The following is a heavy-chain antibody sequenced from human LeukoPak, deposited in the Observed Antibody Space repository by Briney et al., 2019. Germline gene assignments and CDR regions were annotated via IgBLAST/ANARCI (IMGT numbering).Heavy chain of an antibody. Sequence: GGSLRLYCAASGFTLSSYAMSWVRQAPGKGLERASRISGSGASTYYAESVKGRFTISRDNSKNTLYLQMNSLRAEDTAVYYCAKTLGSSYGYVDYWGQGTLVTVSS. CDR3: AKTLGSSYGYVDY. CDR1: GFTLSSYA. CDR2: ISGSGAST. D-gene: IGHD5-18*01. V-gene: IGHV3-23*01. J-gene: IGHJ4*02.